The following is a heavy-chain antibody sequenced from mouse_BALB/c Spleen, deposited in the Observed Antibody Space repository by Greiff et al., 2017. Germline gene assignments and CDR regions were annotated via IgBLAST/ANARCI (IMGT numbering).Heavy chain of an antibody. CDR2: IWRGGST. CDR1: GFSFTSYG. CDR3: AKKGDYGNYFDY. J-gene: IGHJ2*01. V-gene: IGHV2-5-1*01. D-gene: IGHD2-1*01. Sequence: VKLVESGPSLVQPSQSLSITCTVSGFSFTSYGVHWVRQSPGKGLEWLGVIWRGGSTDYNAAFMSRLSITKDNSKSQVFFKMNSLQADDTAIYYCAKKGDYGNYFDYWGQGTTLTVSS.